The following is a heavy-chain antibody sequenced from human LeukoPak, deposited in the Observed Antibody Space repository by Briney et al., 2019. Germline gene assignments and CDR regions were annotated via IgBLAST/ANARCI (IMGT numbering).Heavy chain of an antibody. V-gene: IGHV3-53*01. J-gene: IGHJ4*02. CDR1: GFTVSNNY. CDR2: IYSGGST. Sequence: GGSLRLSCSASGFTVSNNYMSWVRQAPGKGLEWVSVIYSGGSTNYADSVKGRFTISRDNSKNTVSLQMNSLKAEDTAVYYCAREGDGWGQGTLVTVSS. D-gene: IGHD5-24*01. CDR3: AREGDG.